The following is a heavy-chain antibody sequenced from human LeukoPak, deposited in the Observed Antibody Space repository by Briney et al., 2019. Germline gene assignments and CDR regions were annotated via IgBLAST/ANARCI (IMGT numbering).Heavy chain of an antibody. CDR3: ASIAAAGIDY. Sequence: PSQTLSLTCTVSGGSISSGGYYWNWIRQPPGKGLEWIGSIYYSGSTYYNPSLKSRVTISVDTSKNQFSLKLSSVTAADTAVYYCASIAAAGIDYWGQGTLVTVSS. CDR2: IYYSGST. CDR1: GGSISSGGYY. D-gene: IGHD6-13*01. J-gene: IGHJ4*02. V-gene: IGHV4-39*01.